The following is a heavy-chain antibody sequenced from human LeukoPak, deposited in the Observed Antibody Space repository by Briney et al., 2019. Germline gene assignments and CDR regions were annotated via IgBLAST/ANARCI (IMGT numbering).Heavy chain of an antibody. D-gene: IGHD2-2*01. CDR1: GFTFSSYA. V-gene: IGHV3-23*01. CDR3: AETLGYCSSTSCYALDY. CDR2: ISGSGGST. Sequence: GGSLRLSCAASGFTFSSYAMSWVRQAPGKGLEWVSAISGSGGSTYYADSVKGRFTISRDNSKNTLYLQMNSLRAEDTAVYYCAETLGYCSSTSCYALDYWGQGTLVTVSS. J-gene: IGHJ4*02.